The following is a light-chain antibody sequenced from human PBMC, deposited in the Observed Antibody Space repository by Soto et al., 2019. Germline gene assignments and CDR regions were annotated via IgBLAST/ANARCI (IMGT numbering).Light chain of an antibody. CDR2: EVS. J-gene: IGLJ1*01. Sequence: QSALTQPASVSGSPGQSITISCTGTSSDVGGYNFVSWYQQHPGKAPKLMIFEVSHRPSGVSDRFSGSKSGNTASLTISGLQAEDGADYYCSSYTSSITYVFGTGTKLTVL. V-gene: IGLV2-14*03. CDR1: SSDVGGYNF. CDR3: SSYTSSITYV.